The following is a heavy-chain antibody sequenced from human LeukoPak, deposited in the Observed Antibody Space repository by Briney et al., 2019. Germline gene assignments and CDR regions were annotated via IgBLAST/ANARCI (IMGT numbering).Heavy chain of an antibody. CDR3: ANLDSSGYSTFDY. V-gene: IGHV3-30*02. CDR2: IRYDGSNK. J-gene: IGHJ4*02. Sequence: PGGSLRLSCAASGFTFSDYGMHWVRQAPGKGLEWVAFIRYDGSNKYYEDSVKGRFIISRDNSKNTLYLQMNSLRPEDTAVYFCANLDSSGYSTFDYWGQGTLVTVSS. D-gene: IGHD3-22*01. CDR1: GFTFSDYG.